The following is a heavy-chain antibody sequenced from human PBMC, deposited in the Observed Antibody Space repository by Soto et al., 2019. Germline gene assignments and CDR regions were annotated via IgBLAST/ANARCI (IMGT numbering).Heavy chain of an antibody. D-gene: IGHD3-22*01. CDR1: GFTFSSYA. CDR2: ISSNGGST. CDR3: VMLWNYYDSSGSFDY. J-gene: IGHJ4*02. V-gene: IGHV3-64D*08. Sequence: GGSLRLACSASGFTFSSYAMHWVRQAPGKGLEYVSAISSNGGSTYYADSVKGRFTISRDNSKNTLYLQMSSLRAEDTAVYYCVMLWNYYDSSGSFDYWGQGTLVTVSS.